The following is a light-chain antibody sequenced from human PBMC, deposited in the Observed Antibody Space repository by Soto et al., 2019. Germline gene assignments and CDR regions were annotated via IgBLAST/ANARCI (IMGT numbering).Light chain of an antibody. Sequence: NFMLTQPHSVSESPGKTVTISCTGSSGSIASNYVQWYQQRPGSAPTTVIYEDNQRPSGVPDRFSGSIDSSSNSASLTISGXXTEDEADYYCQSYDSSXLXYVFGTGTKL. CDR3: QSYDSSXLXYV. J-gene: IGLJ1*01. CDR1: SGSIASNY. CDR2: EDN. V-gene: IGLV6-57*02.